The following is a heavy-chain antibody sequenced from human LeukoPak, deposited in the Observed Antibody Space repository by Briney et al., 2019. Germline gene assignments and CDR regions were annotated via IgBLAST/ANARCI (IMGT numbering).Heavy chain of an antibody. D-gene: IGHD3-3*01. CDR3: ASPLSPLYDSNDY. CDR2: ISSSSSTI. CDR1: GFTFSRYS. J-gene: IGHJ4*02. Sequence: PGXSLRLSCAAYGFTFSRYSMNWVRQAQGKGLEWVSYISSSSSTIYYEDYVKGRFTISRDNAKNSLYLQMNSLRAEDTAVYYCASPLSPLYDSNDYWGQGTLVTVSS. V-gene: IGHV3-48*01.